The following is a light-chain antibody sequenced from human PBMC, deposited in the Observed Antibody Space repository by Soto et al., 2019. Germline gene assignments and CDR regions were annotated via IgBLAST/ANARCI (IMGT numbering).Light chain of an antibody. V-gene: IGLV2-14*01. J-gene: IGLJ1*01. CDR2: GVT. CDR1: SSDVGAYNY. Sequence: ALTQPASVSGSPGQSITISCTGTSSDVGAYNYVSWYQQYPGKAPKLMIYGVTNRPSGVSNRFSGSKTGNTASLTISGLQAEDEADYYCFSHRGGDSHVFGTGTQLTVL. CDR3: FSHRGGDSHV.